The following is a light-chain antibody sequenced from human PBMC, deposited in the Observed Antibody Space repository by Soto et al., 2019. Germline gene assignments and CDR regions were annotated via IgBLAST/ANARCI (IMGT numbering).Light chain of an antibody. J-gene: IGKJ4*01. V-gene: IGKV3-15*01. CDR3: QQYNNWPLL. Sequence: EIVMTQSPATLSVSPGERATLSCRASQSVSSNLAWYQQKPGQAPRLHIYGASTRATGIPARFSGSGSGTEFTLTISSLQSEDFAVYYCQQYNNWPLLFGGGTKVDIK. CDR2: GAS. CDR1: QSVSSN.